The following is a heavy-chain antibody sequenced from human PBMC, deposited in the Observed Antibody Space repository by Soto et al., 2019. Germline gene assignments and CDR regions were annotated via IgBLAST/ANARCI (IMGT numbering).Heavy chain of an antibody. CDR3: GRENYYYGMDL. J-gene: IGHJ6*02. Sequence: EVQLVESGGGLVQPGGSLRLSCAASGFTVSTDWMYWVRQAPGKGLEWVSVIRGGGNTFYADSVGGRFTISRDNSKNTVYLQMNSLRVEDTAVYYCGRENYYYGMDLWGQGTTVTVSS. CDR2: IRGGGNT. CDR1: GFTVSTDW. V-gene: IGHV3-66*01.